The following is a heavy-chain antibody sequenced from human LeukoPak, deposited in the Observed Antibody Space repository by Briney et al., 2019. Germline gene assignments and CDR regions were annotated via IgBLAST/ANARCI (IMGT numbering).Heavy chain of an antibody. CDR1: GFTFSTYW. CDR3: ARGIIGGHSNGHVDY. CDR2: INQDGSEK. Sequence: PGGSLRLSCAASGFTFSTYWMSWVRQAPGKGLEWVANINQDGSEKYYVDSVKGRFNISRDNAKNSLYLQMNSLRAEDTAVYYCARGIIGGHSNGHVDYWGQGTLVTVSS. J-gene: IGHJ4*02. D-gene: IGHD1-14*01. V-gene: IGHV3-7*01.